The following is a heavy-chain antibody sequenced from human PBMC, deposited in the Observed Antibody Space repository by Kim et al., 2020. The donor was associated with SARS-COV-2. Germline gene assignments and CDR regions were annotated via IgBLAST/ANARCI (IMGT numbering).Heavy chain of an antibody. J-gene: IGHJ4*02. D-gene: IGHD4-17*01. Sequence: TNHGRELQGRATMTRDTSISHAYMEMSRLRSDDTAVYYCARLRTSSPFDYWGQGTLVTVSS. V-gene: IGHV1-2*02. CDR3: ARLRTSSPFDY. CDR2: T.